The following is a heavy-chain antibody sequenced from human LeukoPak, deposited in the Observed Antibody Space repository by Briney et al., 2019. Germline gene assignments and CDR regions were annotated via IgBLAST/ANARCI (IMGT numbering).Heavy chain of an antibody. V-gene: IGHV3-30*04. D-gene: IGHD2-21*01. CDR1: GFTFSSYA. CDR2: ISYDGSNK. CDR3: ARIGRGGDFDY. J-gene: IGHJ4*02. Sequence: GGSLRLSCAASGFTFSSYATHWVRQAPGKGLEWVAVISYDGSNKYYADSVKGRFTISRDNSKNTLYLQMNSLRAEDTAVYYCARIGRGGDFDYWGQGTLVTVSS.